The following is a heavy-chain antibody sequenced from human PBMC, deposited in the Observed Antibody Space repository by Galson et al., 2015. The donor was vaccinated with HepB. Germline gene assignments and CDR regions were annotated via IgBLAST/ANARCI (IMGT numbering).Heavy chain of an antibody. CDR2: IYYSGST. Sequence: SETLSLTCTVSGGPISSSYYWGWIRQPPGKGLEWIGSIYYSGSTYYNPSLKSRVTISVDTSKNQFSLKLSSVTAADTAVYYCARVPRYSSGRSDPWGQGTLVTVSS. J-gene: IGHJ5*02. V-gene: IGHV4-39*07. D-gene: IGHD6-19*01. CDR1: GGPISSSYY. CDR3: ARVPRYSSGRSDP.